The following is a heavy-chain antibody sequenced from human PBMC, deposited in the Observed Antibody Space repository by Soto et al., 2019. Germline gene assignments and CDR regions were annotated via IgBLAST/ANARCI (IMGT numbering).Heavy chain of an antibody. CDR2: IYYSGST. J-gene: IGHJ3*01. V-gene: IGHV4-39*01. Sequence: QLQLQESGPGLVKPSETLSLTCTVSGGSISSSTYYWGWIRQPPGKGLEWIGGIYYSGSTHYNPSLKSRVTISVDTAKNQFSLKLSSVTAADTAVYYCARPLFRGVINDPFDLWGQGTLVTVSS. CDR1: GGSISSSTYY. D-gene: IGHD3-16*02. CDR3: ARPLFRGVINDPFDL.